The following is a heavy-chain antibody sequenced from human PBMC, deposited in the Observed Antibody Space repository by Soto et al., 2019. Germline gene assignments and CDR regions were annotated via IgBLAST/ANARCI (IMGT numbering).Heavy chain of an antibody. V-gene: IGHV1-69*13. CDR1: GGTFSSYA. J-gene: IGHJ6*02. Sequence: SVKVSCKASGGTFSSYAISWVRQAPGQGLEWMGGIIPIFGTANYAQKFQGRVTITADESTSTAYMELSSLRSEDTAVYYCASPKDNTHYYYYGMDVWGQGTTVTVSS. CDR3: ASPKDNTHYYYYGMDV. CDR2: IIPIFGTA.